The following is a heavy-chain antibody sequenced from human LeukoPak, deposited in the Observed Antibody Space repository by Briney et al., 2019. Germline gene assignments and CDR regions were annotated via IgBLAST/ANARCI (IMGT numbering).Heavy chain of an antibody. CDR3: ARAPDTAMVAFDY. CDR2: VTSSSTYV. D-gene: IGHD5-18*01. V-gene: IGHV3-21*01. J-gene: IGHJ4*02. CDR1: GFTFSWYS. Sequence: GGSLRLSCVASGFTFSWYSMHWVRQAPGKGLEWVSSVTSSSTYVYYGDSVKGRFTISRDNAKNSLHLQMNSLRGEDTAVYYCARAPDTAMVAFDYWGQGTLVTVS.